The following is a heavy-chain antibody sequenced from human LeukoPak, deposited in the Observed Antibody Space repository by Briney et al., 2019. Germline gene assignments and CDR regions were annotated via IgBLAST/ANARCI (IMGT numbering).Heavy chain of an antibody. CDR2: ISGSGGST. Sequence: GGSLRLSCAASGFTFSSYAMSWVRQAPGKGLEWVSAISGSGGSTYYADSVKGRFTISRDNAKNSLYLQMNSLRAEDTALYYCAKDRFFWSGYFDYWGQGTLVTVSS. V-gene: IGHV3-23*01. D-gene: IGHD3-3*01. CDR1: GFTFSSYA. J-gene: IGHJ4*02. CDR3: AKDRFFWSGYFDY.